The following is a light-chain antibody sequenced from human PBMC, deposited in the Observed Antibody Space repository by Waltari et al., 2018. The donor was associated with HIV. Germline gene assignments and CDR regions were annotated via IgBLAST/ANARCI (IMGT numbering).Light chain of an antibody. CDR2: SNN. CDR3: AVWDDSLKGGA. V-gene: IGLV1-44*01. CDR1: TSTIGANT. J-gene: IGLJ1*01. Sequence: QSVLAQPPSASGTPGQRVTISCSGSTSTIGANTVSWYQQPPGPAPKLLIYSNNQWPSGVPDRFSGSTAGTSGALVISGLQSEDEADYYCAVWDDSLKGGAFGPGTNVTVL.